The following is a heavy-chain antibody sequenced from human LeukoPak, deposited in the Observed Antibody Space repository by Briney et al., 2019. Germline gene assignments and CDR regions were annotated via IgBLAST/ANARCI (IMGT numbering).Heavy chain of an antibody. CDR2: IKQDGSEK. CDR3: ARYRGSGCFDP. D-gene: IGHD3-10*01. V-gene: IGHV3-7*05. Sequence: GGSLRLSCAGSGFTFSSYWMTWVRQAPGKGLEWVANIKQDGSEKYYVDSVKGRFTISRDNAKNSLYLQINSLRAEDTAVYYCARYRGSGCFDPWGQGTLVTVSS. J-gene: IGHJ5*02. CDR1: GFTFSSYW.